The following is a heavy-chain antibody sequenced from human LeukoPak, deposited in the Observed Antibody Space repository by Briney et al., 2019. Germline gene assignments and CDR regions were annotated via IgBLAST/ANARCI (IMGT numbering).Heavy chain of an antibody. Sequence: GGSLRLSCAASGFTFSSYWMSWVRQAPGKGLEWVASIKQDGSEKYSVDSVKGRFTISRDNAKNSLYLQMNSLRAEDTAVYYCARQPLGNNWSDYWGQGKLVTVSS. CDR3: ARQPLGNNWSDY. CDR1: GFTFSSYW. V-gene: IGHV3-7*01. CDR2: IKQDGSEK. J-gene: IGHJ4*02. D-gene: IGHD1-1*01.